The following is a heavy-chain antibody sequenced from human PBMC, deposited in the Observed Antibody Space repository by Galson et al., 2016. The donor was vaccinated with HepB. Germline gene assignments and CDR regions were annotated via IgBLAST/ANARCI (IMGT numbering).Heavy chain of an antibody. CDR2: IGAYNGNT. Sequence: SVKVSCKAYGNYFTTYGFTWVRQAPGQGLEWMGWIGAYNGNTHSAQKFQDRVTLTRNTFTTTVYLELRGLRLDDTAFYYCAAHSGTNSWGRKALDYWGQGTLITVSS. V-gene: IGHV1-18*01. CDR1: GNYFTTYG. J-gene: IGHJ4*02. D-gene: IGHD1-26*01. CDR3: AAHSGTNSWGRKALDY.